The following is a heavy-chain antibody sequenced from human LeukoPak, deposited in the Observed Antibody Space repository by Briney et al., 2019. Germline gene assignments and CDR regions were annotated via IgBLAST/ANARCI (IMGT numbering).Heavy chain of an antibody. J-gene: IGHJ6*02. D-gene: IGHD5-24*01. CDR1: GYTFTSYY. CDR3: AGGVLEAQGWLQWVGTVYSMDV. CDR2: INPSGGST. Sequence: ASVKVSCKASGYTFTSYYMHWVRQAPGQGLEWMGIINPSGGSTSYAQKFQGRVTMTRDTSTSTVYMELSSLRSEDTAVYYCAGGVLEAQGWLQWVGTVYSMDVWGQGTPVTVSS. V-gene: IGHV1-46*01.